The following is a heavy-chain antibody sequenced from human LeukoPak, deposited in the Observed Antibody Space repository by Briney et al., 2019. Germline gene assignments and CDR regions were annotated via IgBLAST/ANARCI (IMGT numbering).Heavy chain of an antibody. CDR1: GYTFTGYG. CDR2: ISAYNGNT. D-gene: IGHD3-10*01. J-gene: IGHJ4*02. Sequence: ASVKVSCKASGYTFTGYGISWVRQAPGQGLEWMGWISAYNGNTNYAQKLQGRVTMTTDTSTSTAYMELRSLRSDDTAVYYCARTIWFRESTADDYWGQGTLVTVSS. CDR3: ARTIWFRESTADDY. V-gene: IGHV1-18*01.